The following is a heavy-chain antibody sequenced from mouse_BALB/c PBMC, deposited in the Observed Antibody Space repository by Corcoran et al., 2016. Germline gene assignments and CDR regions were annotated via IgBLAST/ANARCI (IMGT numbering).Heavy chain of an antibody. CDR2: INTYTGEP. Sequence: QIQLVQSGPELKKPGETVKISCKASGYTFTNYGMNWVKRAPGKGLKWMGWINTYTGEPTYADDFKGRFAFSLESSASTAYLQINNLKNEDMSTYFCAREPYALDYWGQGTSVTVSS. J-gene: IGHJ4*01. CDR1: GYTFTNYG. CDR3: AREPYALDY. V-gene: IGHV9-1*02.